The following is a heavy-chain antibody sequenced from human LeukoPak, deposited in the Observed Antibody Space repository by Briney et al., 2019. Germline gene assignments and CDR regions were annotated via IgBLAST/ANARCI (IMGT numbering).Heavy chain of an antibody. D-gene: IGHD3-10*01. J-gene: IGHJ4*02. CDR3: ARGGLYYYGSGSTY. V-gene: IGHV1-18*01. Sequence: ASVKVSCKASGYTFTSYGIGRVRQAPGQGLEWMGWISAYNGNTNYAQKLQGRVTMTTDTSTSTAYMELRSLRSDDTAVYYCARGGLYYYGSGSTYWGQGTLVTVSS. CDR1: GYTFTSYG. CDR2: ISAYNGNT.